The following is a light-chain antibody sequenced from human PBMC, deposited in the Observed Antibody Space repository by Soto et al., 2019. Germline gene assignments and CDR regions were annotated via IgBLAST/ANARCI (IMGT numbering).Light chain of an antibody. CDR3: CSYTTSNTFV. CDR1: SSDVGAYNY. V-gene: IGLV2-14*01. J-gene: IGLJ1*01. Sequence: LTQPASMSGSLGQSITISCSGTSSDVGAYNYVSWYQQYPGKAPKLMIYHVTDRPSGVSNRFSGSKSGNTASLTISGLQAEDEADYYCCSYTTSNTFVFGTGTKVTVL. CDR2: HVT.